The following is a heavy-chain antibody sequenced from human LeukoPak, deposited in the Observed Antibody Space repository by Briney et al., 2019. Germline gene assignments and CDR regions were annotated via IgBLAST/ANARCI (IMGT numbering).Heavy chain of an antibody. CDR2: IYYSGST. Sequence: SETLSFTCTVSGGSISSSSYYWGWIRQPPGKGLEWIGSIYYSGSTYYNPSLKSRVTISVDTSKNQFSLKLSSVTAADTAVYYCARVMVRGVIQTHYYYYYYMDVWGKGTTVTISS. CDR3: ARVMVRGVIQTHYYYYYYMDV. CDR1: GGSISSSSYY. J-gene: IGHJ6*03. D-gene: IGHD3-10*01. V-gene: IGHV4-39*07.